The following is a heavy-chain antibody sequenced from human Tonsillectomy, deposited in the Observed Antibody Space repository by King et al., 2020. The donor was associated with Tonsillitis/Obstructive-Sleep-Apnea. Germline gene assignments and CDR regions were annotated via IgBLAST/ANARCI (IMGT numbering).Heavy chain of an antibody. J-gene: IGHJ3*02. CDR2: IYPGDSHT. CDR3: ARRTIYCSSTSCPDAFDI. D-gene: IGHD2-2*01. Sequence: QLVXSGAEVKKPGESLKISCQGSGYSFTTYWIAWVRQMPGKGLEWMGIIYPGDSHTRYSPSFQGQVTISADKSISTAYLQWSSLKASDTAMYYCARRTIYCSSTSCPDAFDIWGQGTMVSVSS. CDR1: GYSFTTYW. V-gene: IGHV5-51*01.